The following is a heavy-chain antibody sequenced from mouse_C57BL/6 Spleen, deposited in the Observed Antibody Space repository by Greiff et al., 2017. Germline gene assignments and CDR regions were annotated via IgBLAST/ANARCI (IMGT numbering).Heavy chain of an antibody. Sequence: VQLQQSGAELARPGASVKLSCKASGYTFTSYGISWVKQRTGQGLEWIGEIYPRSGNTYYNEKFKGKATLTADKSSSTAYMELRSLTSEDSAVYFCASLRATLYAMDYWGQGTSVTVSS. V-gene: IGHV1-81*01. CDR3: ASLRATLYAMDY. CDR2: IYPRSGNT. J-gene: IGHJ4*01. D-gene: IGHD3-1*01. CDR1: GYTFTSYG.